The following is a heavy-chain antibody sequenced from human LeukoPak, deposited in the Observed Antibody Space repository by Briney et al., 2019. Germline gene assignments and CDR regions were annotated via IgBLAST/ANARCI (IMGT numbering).Heavy chain of an antibody. CDR2: LSGSGGGT. D-gene: IGHD3-10*01. Sequence: GGSLRLSCAVSGITLSSYGMSWVRQAPGKGLEWVAGLSGSGGGTNYADSVQGRFTTSRDNPKNTLYLQMNSLRAEDTAVYFCAKRGVVIRVFLVGFHKEAYYFDSWGQGALVTVSS. V-gene: IGHV3-23*01. CDR1: GITLSSYG. J-gene: IGHJ4*02. CDR3: AKRGVVIRVFLVGFHKEAYYFDS.